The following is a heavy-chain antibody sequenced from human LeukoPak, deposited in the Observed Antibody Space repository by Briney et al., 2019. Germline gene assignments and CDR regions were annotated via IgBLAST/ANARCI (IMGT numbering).Heavy chain of an antibody. V-gene: IGHV4-59*04. CDR3: ATQFGDYYDSSGYERNFDY. J-gene: IGHJ4*02. CDR1: GGSISSYY. Sequence: SETLSLTCTVSGGSISSYYWSWIRQPPGKGLEWIGYIYYSGSTYYNPSLKSRVTISVDTSKNQFSLKLSSVTAADTAVYYCATQFGDYYDSSGYERNFDYWGQGTLVTVSS. D-gene: IGHD3-22*01. CDR2: IYYSGST.